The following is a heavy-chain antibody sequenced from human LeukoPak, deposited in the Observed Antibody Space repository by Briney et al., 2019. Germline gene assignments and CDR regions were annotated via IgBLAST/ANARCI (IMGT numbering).Heavy chain of an antibody. Sequence: GGSLRLSCAASGFTFSSYAMSWVRQAPGKGLEWVSAISGSGGSTYYADSVKGRFTISRDNSKNTLYLQMNSLRAEDTAVYYCGRAHGRGYYYYGMDVWGLGTTVTVSS. V-gene: IGHV3-23*01. J-gene: IGHJ6*02. CDR3: GRAHGRGYYYYGMDV. D-gene: IGHD1-26*01. CDR1: GFTFSSYA. CDR2: ISGSGGST.